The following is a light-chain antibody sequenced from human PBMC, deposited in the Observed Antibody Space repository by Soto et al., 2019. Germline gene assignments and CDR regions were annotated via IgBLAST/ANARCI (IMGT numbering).Light chain of an antibody. CDR2: EVS. CDR3: SSYTSSTNNV. Sequence: QSALTQPASVSGSPGQLLTFSCTGTSIDIAPYNYVSWYQQHPGKAPKLIIYEVSYRPSGISNRFSGSKSGNTASLTISGLQAEDEADYYCSSYTSSTNNVFGTGTKVTAL. J-gene: IGLJ1*01. V-gene: IGLV2-14*01. CDR1: SIDIAPYNY.